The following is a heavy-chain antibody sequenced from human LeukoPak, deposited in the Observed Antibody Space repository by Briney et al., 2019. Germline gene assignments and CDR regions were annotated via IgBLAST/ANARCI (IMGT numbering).Heavy chain of an antibody. V-gene: IGHV3-30*18. CDR1: GFTFSGYG. CDR3: AKGEDGDYLDY. Sequence: PGGSLRLSCTASGFTFSGYGMHWVHQAPGKGLEWVAVISYDGNTKYFGDSVKGRFTISRDNSKNTLYLQMNSLRAEDTAVYYCAKGEDGDYLDYWGQGTLVTVSS. D-gene: IGHD4-17*01. J-gene: IGHJ4*02. CDR2: ISYDGNTK.